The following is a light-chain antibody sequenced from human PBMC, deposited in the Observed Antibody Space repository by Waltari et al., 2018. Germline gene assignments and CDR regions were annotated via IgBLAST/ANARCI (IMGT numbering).Light chain of an antibody. CDR1: YFGCEG. Sequence: SYVLTQPPSVSVAPGQTARITCAEYYFGCEGVNWYQQKSGQAPILVVYDDSDRPSGIPERFSGSNSGNTATLSISRVEVGDEADYYCQVWDSDSDVWVFGGGTKLTVL. CDR3: QVWDSDSDVWV. CDR2: DDS. V-gene: IGLV3-21*02. J-gene: IGLJ3*02.